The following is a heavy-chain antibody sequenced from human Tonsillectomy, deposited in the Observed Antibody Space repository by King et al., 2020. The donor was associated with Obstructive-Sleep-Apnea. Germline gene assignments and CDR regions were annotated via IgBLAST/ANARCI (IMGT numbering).Heavy chain of an antibody. J-gene: IGHJ3*02. CDR1: GGSIANSGSY. D-gene: IGHD5-12*01. CDR2: IYSSGST. V-gene: IGHV4-39*06. CDR3: ARDLGGYPEGDAFDI. Sequence: LQLQESGPGLVKTSETLSLTCIVSGGSIANSGSYWGWIRQSPGKGLEWIGSIYSSGSTYYKTSLKRRVTISLDTSKNQFNLRVTSVTAADTAMYFCARDLGGYPEGDAFDIWGQGTMVSVSS.